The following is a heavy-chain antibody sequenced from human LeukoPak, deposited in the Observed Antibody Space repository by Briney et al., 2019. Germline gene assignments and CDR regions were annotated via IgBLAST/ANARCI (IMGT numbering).Heavy chain of an antibody. Sequence: ASVKVSCKASGYTFTGYYMHWVRQAPGQGLEWMGWINPDSGGTNCAQKFQGRVTMTRDTSISTAYMELSRLRSDDTAVYYWAREASVWVRGVIILSSGFDYWGQGTLVTVSS. J-gene: IGHJ4*02. CDR3: AREASVWVRGVIILSSGFDY. V-gene: IGHV1-2*02. D-gene: IGHD3-10*01. CDR2: INPDSGGT. CDR1: GYTFTGYY.